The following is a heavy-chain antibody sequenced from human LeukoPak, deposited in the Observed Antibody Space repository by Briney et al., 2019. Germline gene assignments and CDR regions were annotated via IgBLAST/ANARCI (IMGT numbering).Heavy chain of an antibody. J-gene: IGHJ4*02. CDR3: AKGPLYDILTGPLFDY. CDR2: ISYDGSNK. Sequence: PGGSLRLSCVASTSTFRGCALHWVRQAPGKGLEGVAVISYDGSNKYYADSVKGRFTISRDNFKNTLYLQMNSLRAEDTAVYYCAKGPLYDILTGPLFDYWGQGTLVTVSS. D-gene: IGHD3-9*01. V-gene: IGHV3-30*04. CDR1: TSTFRGCA.